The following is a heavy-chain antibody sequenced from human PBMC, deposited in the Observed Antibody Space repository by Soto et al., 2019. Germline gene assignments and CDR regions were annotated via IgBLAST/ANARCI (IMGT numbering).Heavy chain of an antibody. D-gene: IGHD2-2*01. J-gene: IGHJ5*02. Sequence: GASVKVSCKASGYTFTSYGISWVRQAPGQGLEWMGWISAYNGNTNYAQKLQGRVTMTTDTSTSTAYMELRSLRSDDTAVYYCARSWGIVLVPAAAFDPWGQGTLVTVSS. CDR2: ISAYNGNT. CDR1: GYTFTSYG. V-gene: IGHV1-18*01. CDR3: ARSWGIVLVPAAAFDP.